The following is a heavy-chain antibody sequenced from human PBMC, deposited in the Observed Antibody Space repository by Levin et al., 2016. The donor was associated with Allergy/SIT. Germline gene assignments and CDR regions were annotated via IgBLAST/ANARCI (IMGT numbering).Heavy chain of an antibody. CDR1: GYAFASYD. CDR2: MNPNNGNT. J-gene: IGHJ4*02. Sequence: ASVKVSCKASGYAFASYDINWVRQAPGQGLEWMGWMNPNNGNTGYAEKFQGRVTMTRDTSISTAYMELSSLRSADTAVYYCARVIIVPGAKYFGYWGQVADAKYFDYWGQGTLVTVSS. D-gene: IGHD3-22*01. CDR3: ARVIIVPGAKYFGYWGQVADAKYFDY. V-gene: IGHV1-8*01.